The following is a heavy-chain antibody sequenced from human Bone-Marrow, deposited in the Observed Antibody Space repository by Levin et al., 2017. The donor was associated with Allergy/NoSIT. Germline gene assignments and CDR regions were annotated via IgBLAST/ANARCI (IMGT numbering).Heavy chain of an antibody. Sequence: HSQTLSLTCAAYGGSFRGYSWTWIRQHPGKGLEWIGEITHTGSTNYNPSLKSRVTISVDTSKDQFSLKLSSVNAADTAVYYCVRGRPLRNYYYYYGMDVWGQGTTVTVSS. J-gene: IGHJ6*02. CDR1: GGSFRGYS. CDR3: VRGRPLRNYYYYYGMDV. V-gene: IGHV4-34*01. CDR2: ITHTGST.